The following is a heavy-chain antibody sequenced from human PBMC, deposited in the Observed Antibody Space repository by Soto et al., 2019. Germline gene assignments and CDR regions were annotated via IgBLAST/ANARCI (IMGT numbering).Heavy chain of an antibody. CDR3: AKTQIRQSDFWSGYFVAARFDS. CDR1: GYTFTSYG. D-gene: IGHD3-3*01. V-gene: IGHV1-18*01. Sequence: ASVKVSCKASGYTFTSYGISWVRQAPGQGLEWMGWISAYNGNTNYAQKLQGRVTMTTDTSTSTAYMELRSLRSDDTAVYYCAKTQIRQSDFWSGYFVAARFDSWGQGSLVTVSS. CDR2: ISAYNGNT. J-gene: IGHJ5*01.